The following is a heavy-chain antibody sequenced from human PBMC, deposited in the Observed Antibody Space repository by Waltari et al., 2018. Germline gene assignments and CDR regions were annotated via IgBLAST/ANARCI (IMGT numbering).Heavy chain of an antibody. CDR3: ARVRSFATLGDALDV. J-gene: IGHJ3*01. V-gene: IGHV1-69*12. Sequence: QVQLVQSGAEVKKPGSSVNVSCKASGGTFSSYGLPWVRQAPGHGLEWMGGIIPVFGTSSSAQKFRGRVKMTADESSNTAYMALEGLTSDDTAVYYCARVRSFATLGDALDVWGQGTMVSVSS. CDR2: IIPVFGTS. D-gene: IGHD1-26*01. CDR1: GGTFSSYG.